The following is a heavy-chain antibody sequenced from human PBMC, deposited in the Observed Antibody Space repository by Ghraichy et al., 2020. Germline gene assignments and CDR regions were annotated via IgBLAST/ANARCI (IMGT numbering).Heavy chain of an antibody. CDR2: ISAYNGNT. Sequence: ASVKVSCKASGYTFTNYIIYWVRQAPGQGPEWMGWISAYNGNTVSAQRLQGRVSMTTDTSTSTAYMELRSLRSDDTAIYYCARDAAGYYYFDFWGQGTLVTVSS. J-gene: IGHJ4*02. D-gene: IGHD3-9*01. CDR1: GYTFTNYI. V-gene: IGHV1-18*01. CDR3: ARDAAGYYYFDF.